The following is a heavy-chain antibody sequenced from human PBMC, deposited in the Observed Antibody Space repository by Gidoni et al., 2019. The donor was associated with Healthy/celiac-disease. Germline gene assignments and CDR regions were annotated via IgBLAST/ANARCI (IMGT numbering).Heavy chain of an antibody. J-gene: IGHJ4*02. CDR2: IWYDGSNK. Sequence: QVQLVESGGGVVLPGRSLRLSCAASGFPFSSFGMHGVSQAPCKGLEWVAFIWYDGSNKYYADSVKGRFTISRDNSKNTLYLQMNSLRAEDTAVYYCARDRKGDGGNSEYYFDYWGQGTLVTVSS. V-gene: IGHV3-33*01. CDR1: GFPFSSFG. CDR3: ARDRKGDGGNSEYYFDY. D-gene: IGHD2-21*02.